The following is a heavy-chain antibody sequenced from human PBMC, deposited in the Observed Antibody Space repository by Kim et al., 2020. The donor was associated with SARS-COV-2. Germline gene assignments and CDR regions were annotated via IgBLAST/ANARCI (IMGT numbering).Heavy chain of an antibody. Sequence: SETLSLTCTVSGHSVSGGNDYWYWIRQPAGKGLEGIGRIHTSGSTDYNPSVKDRVTISKDTSKNQFFLRLTSMAAADSATYFCARDSTSSFYLYFGVDFWGLGTTVTVSS. CDR3: ARDSTSSFYLYFGVDF. J-gene: IGHJ6*02. CDR2: IHTSGST. V-gene: IGHV4-61*02. CDR1: GHSVSGGNDY. D-gene: IGHD2-2*01.